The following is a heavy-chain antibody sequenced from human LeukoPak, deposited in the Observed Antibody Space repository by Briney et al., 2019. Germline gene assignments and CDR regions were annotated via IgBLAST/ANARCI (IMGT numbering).Heavy chain of an antibody. J-gene: IGHJ4*02. CDR2: MNPNSGNT. CDR3: ARGQAGTLDFDY. CDR1: GYTFTSYD. D-gene: IGHD1-1*01. Sequence: GASVKVSCKASGYTFTSYDINWVRQATGQGLGWMGWMNPNSGNTGYAQKFQGRVTMTRNTSISTAYMELSSLRSEDTAVYYCARGQAGTLDFDYWGQGTLVTVSS. V-gene: IGHV1-8*01.